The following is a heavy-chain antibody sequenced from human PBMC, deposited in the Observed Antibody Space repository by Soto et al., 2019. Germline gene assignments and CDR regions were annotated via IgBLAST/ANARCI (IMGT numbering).Heavy chain of an antibody. CDR2: IIPTLGTP. CDR1: GGTFSTHA. Sequence: QVQLVQSGAEVKKPGSSVKVSCKASGGTFSTHAISWVRQAPGQGLERLGGIIPTLGTPNYAQKFQGRVTVTADEYTSTAYMELSRLTSEDTAVYYCARAAFRSGYYGYYYGMDVWGQGTAVNV. D-gene: IGHD3-3*01. J-gene: IGHJ6*02. CDR3: ARAAFRSGYYGYYYGMDV. V-gene: IGHV1-69*01.